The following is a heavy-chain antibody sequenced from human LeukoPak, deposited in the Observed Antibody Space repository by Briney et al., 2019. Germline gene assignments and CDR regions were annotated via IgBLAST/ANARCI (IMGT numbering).Heavy chain of an antibody. D-gene: IGHD3-22*01. CDR2: ISYDASNK. CDR3: ARRGYYDSSGYDY. V-gene: IGHV3-30*03. J-gene: IGHJ4*02. Sequence: GGSLRLSCAASGFTFSRYGMHWVRQTPGKGLEWVAVISYDASNKYYADSVKGRFTISRDNAKNSLYLQINSLRAEDTAIYYCARRGYYDSSGYDYWGQGTLVTVSS. CDR1: GFTFSRYG.